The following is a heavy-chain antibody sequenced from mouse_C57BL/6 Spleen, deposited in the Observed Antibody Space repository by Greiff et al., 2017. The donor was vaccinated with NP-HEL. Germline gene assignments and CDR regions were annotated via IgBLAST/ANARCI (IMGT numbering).Heavy chain of an antibody. CDR2: ISSGSSTI. D-gene: IGHD2-3*01. CDR3: ARIYDGYRLFAY. Sequence: EVKVEESGGGLVKPGGSLKLSCAASGFTFSDYGMHWVRQAPEKGLEWVAYISSGSSTIYYADTVKGRFTISRDNAKNTLFLQMTSLRSEDTAMYYCARIYDGYRLFAYWGQGTLVTVSA. CDR1: GFTFSDYG. V-gene: IGHV5-17*01. J-gene: IGHJ3*01.